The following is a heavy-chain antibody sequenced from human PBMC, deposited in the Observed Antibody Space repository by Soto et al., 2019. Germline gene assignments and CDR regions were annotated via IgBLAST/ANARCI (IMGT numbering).Heavy chain of an antibody. CDR3: AKDRYNWNYFDY. V-gene: IGHV3-30*18. CDR2: ISYDGSNK. D-gene: IGHD1-20*01. Sequence: PGGSLRLSCAASGFAFSSYGMHWVRQAPGKGLEWVAVISYDGSNKYYADSVKGRFTISRDNSKNTLYLQMNSLGAEDTAVYYCAKDRYNWNYFDYWGQGTLVTVS. J-gene: IGHJ4*02. CDR1: GFAFSSYG.